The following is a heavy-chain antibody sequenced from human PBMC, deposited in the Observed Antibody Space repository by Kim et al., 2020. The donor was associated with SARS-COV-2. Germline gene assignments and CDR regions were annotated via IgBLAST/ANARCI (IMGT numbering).Heavy chain of an antibody. J-gene: IGHJ4*02. CDR3: VRWELLGYFDY. CDR2: T. Sequence: TNKADTVKGRSTISRGNAKNSLYRQMNSLRAEDTAVYYCVRWELLGYFDYWGQGTLVTVSS. D-gene: IGHD1-26*01. V-gene: IGHV3-11*03.